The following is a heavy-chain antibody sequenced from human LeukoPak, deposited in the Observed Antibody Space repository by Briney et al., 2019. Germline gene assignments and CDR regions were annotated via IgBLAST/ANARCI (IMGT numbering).Heavy chain of an antibody. CDR2: INPSGGST. CDR1: GYTFTSYY. CDR3: ARDPLGVYFDY. Sequence: ASVKVSCKASGYTFTSYYMHWVRRAPGQGLEWMGIINPSGGSTSYAQKFQGRVTMARDTSTSTVYMELSSLRSADTAVYSCARDPLGVYFDYWGQGTPVTVSS. J-gene: IGHJ4*02. V-gene: IGHV1-46*03.